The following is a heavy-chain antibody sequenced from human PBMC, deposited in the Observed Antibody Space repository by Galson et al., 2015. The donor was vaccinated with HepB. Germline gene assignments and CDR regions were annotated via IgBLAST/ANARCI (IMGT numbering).Heavy chain of an antibody. Sequence: SCKASGFALRSFGYSWVRQAPGQGLEWMGWISTYNVNTKYAQKFQGRVTLTTDTSTSTAYMELGSLTSDDTAVYYCAREGYCTGGSCRPINWFDPWGQGTLVTVSS. J-gene: IGHJ5*02. CDR2: ISTYNVNT. V-gene: IGHV1-18*04. CDR3: AREGYCTGGSCRPINWFDP. CDR1: GFALRSFG. D-gene: IGHD2-15*01.